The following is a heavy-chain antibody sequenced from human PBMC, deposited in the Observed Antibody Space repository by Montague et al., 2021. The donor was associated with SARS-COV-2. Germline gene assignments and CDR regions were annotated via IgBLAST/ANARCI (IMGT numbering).Heavy chain of an antibody. CDR2: IYFSGSS. D-gene: IGHD2-15*01. Sequence: SETLSLTCTVSGGSVSSSGYYWVWIRQPPGKGLEWIGSIYFSGSSYYNPSLKSRVSISVDTSKNQFSLRLRSATSADTAVYYCARHRRGGLVVADHNWFDPWGQGTLVTVSS. CDR3: ARHRRGGLVVADHNWFDP. CDR1: GGSVSSSGYY. V-gene: IGHV4-39*01. J-gene: IGHJ5*02.